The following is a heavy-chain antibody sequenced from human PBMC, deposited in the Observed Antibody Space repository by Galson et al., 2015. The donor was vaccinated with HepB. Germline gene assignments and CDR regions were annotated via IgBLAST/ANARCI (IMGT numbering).Heavy chain of an antibody. CDR2: VVPILNTP. CDR1: GGTFGSHS. V-gene: IGHV1-69*08. D-gene: IGHD2-21*01. CDR3: ARGTILPGGFDI. Sequence: SVKVSCKASGGTFGSHSINWVRQAPGQGLEWMGRVVPILNTPQYARTFQDRVSITAAKSTTTVYFELNSLTIEDTAVYFCARGTILPGGFDIWGQGTKVSVSS. J-gene: IGHJ3*02.